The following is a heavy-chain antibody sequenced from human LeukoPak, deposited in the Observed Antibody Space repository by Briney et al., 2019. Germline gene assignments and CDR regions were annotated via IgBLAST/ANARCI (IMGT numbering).Heavy chain of an antibody. D-gene: IGHD1-26*01. CDR3: ARDNYSGSRYFDH. V-gene: IGHV3-48*03. Sequence: PGGSLRLSCAASGFIFSSYEMSWVRQAPGKGLEWVSYISSSGRTMYYADSVKGRFTASRDNAKNSLYLQMNSLRAEDTAIYYCARDNYSGSRYFDHWGQGTLVTVSS. CDR1: GFIFSSYE. CDR2: ISSSGRTM. J-gene: IGHJ4*02.